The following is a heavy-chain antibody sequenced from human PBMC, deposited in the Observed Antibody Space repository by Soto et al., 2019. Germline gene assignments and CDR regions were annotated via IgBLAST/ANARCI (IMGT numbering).Heavy chain of an antibody. J-gene: IGHJ4*02. CDR2: TYYRSKWYN. CDR1: GDSVSSNSAA. CDR3: AESPSIGYSSGWYTSSFDY. V-gene: IGHV6-1*01. Sequence: SQTLSLTCAISGDSVSSNSAAWNWIRQSPSRGLEWLGRTYYRSKWYNDYAVSVKSRITINPDTSKNQFSLQLNSVTPEDTAVYYCAESPSIGYSSGWYTSSFDYWGQGTLVTVSS. D-gene: IGHD6-19*01.